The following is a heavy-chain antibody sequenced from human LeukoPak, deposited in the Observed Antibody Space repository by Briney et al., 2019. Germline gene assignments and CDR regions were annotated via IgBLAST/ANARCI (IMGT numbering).Heavy chain of an antibody. CDR3: ARDNSAYYYGSGSSDY. CDR1: GFTFSSYS. J-gene: IGHJ4*02. V-gene: IGHV3-21*01. Sequence: GGSLRLSCAASGFTFSSYSMNWVRQAPGKGLEWVSSISSSSSYIYYADSVKGRFTISRDNAKNSLYLQMNSLRAEDTAVYYCARDNSAYYYGSGSSDYWGQGTLVTVSS. D-gene: IGHD3-10*01. CDR2: ISSSSSYI.